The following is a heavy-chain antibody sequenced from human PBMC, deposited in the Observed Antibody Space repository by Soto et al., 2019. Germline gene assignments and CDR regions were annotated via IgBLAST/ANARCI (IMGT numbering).Heavy chain of an antibody. V-gene: IGHV3-23*01. J-gene: IGHJ4*02. CDR1: GFTFSSYA. Sequence: EVQLLDSGGGLVQPGGSLRLSCAASGFTFSSYAMNWVRQAPGKGLEWVSVISGSGDSIYYADSVKGRFTISRDNSKNSLYLQMNCLRTEYTAVYYCSRRGSVTYFDYWGQGTLVTVSS. CDR3: SRRGSVTYFDY. D-gene: IGHD3-10*01. CDR2: ISGSGDSI.